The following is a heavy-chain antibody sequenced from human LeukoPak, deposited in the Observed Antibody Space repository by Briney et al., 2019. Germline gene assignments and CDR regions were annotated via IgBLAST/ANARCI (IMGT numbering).Heavy chain of an antibody. V-gene: IGHV4-59*01. D-gene: IGHD6-19*01. J-gene: IGHJ4*02. CDR2: IYYTGST. Sequence: PSETLSFTCTVSGGSISSYYWSWIRQPPGKGLEWIGYIYYTGSTSYNPSLKSRVTISVDTSKNHFSLNLSSVTAADTAVYYCARAVSGYYFDYWGQGTLVAVSS. CDR1: GGSISSYY. CDR3: ARAVSGYYFDY.